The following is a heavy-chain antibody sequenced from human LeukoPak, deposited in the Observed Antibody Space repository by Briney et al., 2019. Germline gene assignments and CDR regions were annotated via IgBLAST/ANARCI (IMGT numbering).Heavy chain of an antibody. CDR2: INSDGSST. J-gene: IGHJ3*02. CDR1: GFTFSSYW. V-gene: IGHV3-74*01. CDR3: ARDRGHHYDSSGYYRGDAFDI. Sequence: GGSLRLSCAASGFTFSSYWMHWVRQAPGKGLVWVSRINSDGSSTNYADSVKGRFTISRDNAKKTLYLQMNSLRAEDTAVYYCARDRGHHYDSSGYYRGDAFDIRGQGTMVTVSS. D-gene: IGHD3-22*01.